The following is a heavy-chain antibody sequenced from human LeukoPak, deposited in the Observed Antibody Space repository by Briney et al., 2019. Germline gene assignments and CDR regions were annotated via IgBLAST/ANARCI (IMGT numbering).Heavy chain of an antibody. J-gene: IGHJ6*02. D-gene: IGHD6-19*01. Sequence: AGGSLRLSCAASGFTFSSYAMSWVRQAPGKGLEWVSAISGSGGSTYYAGSVKGRFTISRDNSKNTLYLQMNSLRAEDTAVYYCAKAIAVADYYYGMDVWGQGTTVTVSS. CDR2: ISGSGGST. CDR3: AKAIAVADYYYGMDV. V-gene: IGHV3-23*01. CDR1: GFTFSSYA.